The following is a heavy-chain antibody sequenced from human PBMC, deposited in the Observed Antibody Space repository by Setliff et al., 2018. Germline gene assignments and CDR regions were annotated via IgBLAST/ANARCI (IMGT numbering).Heavy chain of an antibody. CDR2: IRQDGFEK. Sequence: AGGSLRLSCAASGFMFRGYLMAWVRQAPGKGLEWVASIRQDGFEKHYVDSVKGRFTISRDNGEGSMYLQMSSLRAEDTAVYYCTTVAIQIWSASGAFDIWGRGVLVTVSS. CDR1: GFMFRGYL. V-gene: IGHV3-7*03. J-gene: IGHJ3*02. D-gene: IGHD5-18*01. CDR3: TTVAIQIWSASGAFDI.